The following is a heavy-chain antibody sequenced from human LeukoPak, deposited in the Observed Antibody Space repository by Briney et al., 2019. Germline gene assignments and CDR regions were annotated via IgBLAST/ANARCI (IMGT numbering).Heavy chain of an antibody. J-gene: IGHJ4*02. Sequence: GGSLRLSCAASGFTFSSYGMSWVRQAPGKGLEWVSAISGSGGSTYYADSVKGRFTISRDNSKSTLYLQMNSLRAEDTAVYYCAKDRLLLWFGELSGYFDYWGQGTLVTVSS. CDR1: GFTFSSYG. D-gene: IGHD3-10*01. V-gene: IGHV3-23*01. CDR2: ISGSGGST. CDR3: AKDRLLLWFGELSGYFDY.